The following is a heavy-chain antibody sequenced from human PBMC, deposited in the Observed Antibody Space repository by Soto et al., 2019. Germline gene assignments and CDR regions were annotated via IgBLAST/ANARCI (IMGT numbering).Heavy chain of an antibody. CDR1: GFTFTSSA. D-gene: IGHD6-6*01. J-gene: IGHJ6*02. CDR3: AAGIPQAEYSSSLWGGPTYYYGMDV. Sequence: QMQLVQSGPEVKKPGTSVKVSCKASGFTFTSSAVQWVRQARGQRLEWIGWIVVGSGNTNYAQKFQERVTITRDMSTSTAYMELSSLRSEDTAVYYCAAGIPQAEYSSSLWGGPTYYYGMDVWGQGTTVTVSS. CDR2: IVVGSGNT. V-gene: IGHV1-58*01.